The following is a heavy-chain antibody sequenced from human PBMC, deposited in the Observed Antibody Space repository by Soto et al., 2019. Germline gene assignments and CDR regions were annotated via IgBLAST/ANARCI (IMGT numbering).Heavy chain of an antibody. CDR1: GGSISSSSYY. Sequence: QLQLQESGPGLVKPSETLSLTCTVSGGSISSSSYYWGWIRQPPGKGLEWIGSIYYSGSTYYNPSLKSRVTISVDTSKNQFSLKLSSVTAADTAVYYCARRRRITIFGGGFDPWGQGTLVTVSS. V-gene: IGHV4-39*01. CDR3: ARRRRITIFGGGFDP. D-gene: IGHD3-3*01. CDR2: IYYSGST. J-gene: IGHJ5*02.